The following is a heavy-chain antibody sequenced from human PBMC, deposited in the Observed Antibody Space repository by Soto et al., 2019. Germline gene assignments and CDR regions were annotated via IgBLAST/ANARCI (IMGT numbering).Heavy chain of an antibody. CDR1: GFTFSSYV. CDR3: AAERGGYCSGGSCYSRVAAFDI. CDR2: ISGSGGST. D-gene: IGHD2-15*01. V-gene: IGHV3-23*01. J-gene: IGHJ3*02. Sequence: EVQLLESGGGLVQPGGSLRLSCAASGFTFSSYVMSWVRQAPGKGLEWVSAISGSGGSTYYADSVKGRFTISRDNSKSTLYLQMNGLRVEDTAVYYCAAERGGYCSGGSCYSRVAAFDILGQGTMVTVSS.